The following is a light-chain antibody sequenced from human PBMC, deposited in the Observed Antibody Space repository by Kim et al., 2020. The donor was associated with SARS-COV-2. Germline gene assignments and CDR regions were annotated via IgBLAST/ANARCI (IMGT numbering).Light chain of an antibody. V-gene: IGKV2-30*01. CDR2: KVA. J-gene: IGKJ2*01. CDR3: MQGTHWPRT. Sequence: QPAAISCRSNQGPVSRDVNTYLNWFQQRPGQSPRRLIYKVAPRDSVVPARFSGSGSGTDFTLKISRVETEDVMVYYCMQGTHWPRTFGEGTKLEI. CDR1: QGPVSRDVNTY.